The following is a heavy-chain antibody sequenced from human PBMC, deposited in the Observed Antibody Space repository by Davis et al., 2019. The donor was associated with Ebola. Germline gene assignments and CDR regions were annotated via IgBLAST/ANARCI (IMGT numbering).Heavy chain of an antibody. J-gene: IGHJ3*02. CDR3: AKDTSNIWFDI. CDR2: FSGSGGGA. D-gene: IGHD1-26*01. V-gene: IGHV3-23*01. Sequence: GESLKISCAASGFPFSLFAMSWVRQAPGKGLEWVSSFSGSGGGAFYADSVKGRFTISRDDSKRTVDLQMNSLRVEDTGIYYCAKDTSNIWFDIWGQGTNVTVSS. CDR1: GFPFSLFA.